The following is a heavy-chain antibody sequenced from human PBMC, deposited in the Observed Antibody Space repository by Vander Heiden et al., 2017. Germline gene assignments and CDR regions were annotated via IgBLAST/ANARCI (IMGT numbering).Heavy chain of an antibody. CDR1: GGTFSSYP. CDR3: ARGAYCGGDCYDDAFYI. CDR2: IIPIFGTA. V-gene: IGHV1-69*01. Sequence: QVQLVQSGAEVKKPGSSVKVSCQASGGTFSSYPISWVRQAPGQGREWMGGIIPIFGTANYAQKFQGRVTITADESTSTAYMELSSLRSEDTAVYYCARGAYCGGDCYDDAFYIWGQGTMVTVSS. D-gene: IGHD2-21*02. J-gene: IGHJ3*02.